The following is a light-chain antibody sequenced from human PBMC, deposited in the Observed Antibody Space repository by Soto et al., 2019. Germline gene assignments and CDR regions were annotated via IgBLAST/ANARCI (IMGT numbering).Light chain of an antibody. CDR3: QHYVNWAFT. V-gene: IGKV3-15*01. CDR1: QGIGNT. Sequence: EIVITQSPATLSVSPGEGATLSCRASQGIGNTLAWYQQKPGQTPRLLIFGASIRATGVPAGFSGSGSGTDFTLTINSLQSEDFAVYCCQHYVNWAFTFGGGTKVES. J-gene: IGKJ4*01. CDR2: GAS.